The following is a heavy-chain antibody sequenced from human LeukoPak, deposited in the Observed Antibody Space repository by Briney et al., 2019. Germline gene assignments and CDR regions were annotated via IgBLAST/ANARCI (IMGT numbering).Heavy chain of an antibody. CDR3: ARDSGGRYCSGGSCYPSFDY. CDR1: GYTFTGYY. J-gene: IGHJ4*02. D-gene: IGHD2-15*01. CDR2: INPNSGGT. Sequence: ASVKVSCKASGYTFTGYYMHWVRQAPGQGREWMGWINPNSGGTNYAQKFQGRVTVTRDTSISTAYMELSSLRSDDTAVYYCARDSGGRYCSGGSCYPSFDYWGQGTLVTVSS. V-gene: IGHV1-2*02.